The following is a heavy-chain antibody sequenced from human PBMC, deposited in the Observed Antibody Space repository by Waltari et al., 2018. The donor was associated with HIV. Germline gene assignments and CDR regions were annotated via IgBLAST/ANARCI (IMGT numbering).Heavy chain of an antibody. V-gene: IGHV3-33*01. J-gene: IGHJ4*02. CDR2: IWYDGSNE. CDR1: GFTFRSYG. D-gene: IGHD2-21*02. Sequence: QVQLVESGGGVVQPGRSLRLSCAASGFTFRSYGIHWVRQAPGKGLEWVAVIWYDGSNEYYGDSVKGRFTVSRDNSKNMVYLQMNSLRAEDTAMYHCARAECGGDCYFDFWGQGTPVTVSS. CDR3: ARAECGGDCYFDF.